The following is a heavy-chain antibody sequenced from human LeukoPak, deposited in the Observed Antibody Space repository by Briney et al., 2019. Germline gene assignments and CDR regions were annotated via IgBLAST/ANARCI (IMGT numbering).Heavy chain of an antibody. Sequence: GGSLRLSCVASGFIVSNNYMSWVRQAPGKGLEWVSVLYNAGSTYYADSVKGRFTISRDNSKNTLYLQMYSLRAEDTAVYYCASLKGLFDYFDYWGQGTLVTVSS. CDR3: ASLKGLFDYFDY. CDR1: GFIVSNNY. CDR2: LYNAGST. D-gene: IGHD3-22*01. J-gene: IGHJ4*02. V-gene: IGHV3-53*01.